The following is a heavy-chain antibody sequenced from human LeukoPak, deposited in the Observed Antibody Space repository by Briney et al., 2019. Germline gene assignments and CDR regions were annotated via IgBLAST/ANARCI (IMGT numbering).Heavy chain of an antibody. Sequence: KPPETLSLTCTVSGGSISTYYWSWIRQPAGKGLEWIGRIYSSGSTNYNPSLESRVTMSVDTSQNQFSLKLSSVTAADTAVYYCVRESLVVFPYWFDPWGQGTLVTVSS. CDR1: GGSISTYY. V-gene: IGHV4-4*07. CDR2: IYSSGST. D-gene: IGHD2-2*01. J-gene: IGHJ5*02. CDR3: VRESLVVFPYWFDP.